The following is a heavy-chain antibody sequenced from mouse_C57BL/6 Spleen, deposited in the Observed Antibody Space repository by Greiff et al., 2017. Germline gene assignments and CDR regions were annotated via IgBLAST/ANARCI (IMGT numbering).Heavy chain of an antibody. Sequence: QVQLQQSGPELVKPGASVKISCKASGYSFTSYYIHWVKQRPGQGLEWIGWIYPGSGNTKYNEKFKGKATLTADTSSSTAYMQLSSLTSEDSAVYYCARWEAYYSLDYWGQGTTLTVSS. CDR3: ARWEAYYSLDY. CDR1: GYSFTSYY. V-gene: IGHV1-66*01. J-gene: IGHJ2*01. CDR2: IYPGSGNT. D-gene: IGHD2-12*01.